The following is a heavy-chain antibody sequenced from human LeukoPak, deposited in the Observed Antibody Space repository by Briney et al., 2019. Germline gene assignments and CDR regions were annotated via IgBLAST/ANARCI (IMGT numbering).Heavy chain of an antibody. CDR1: GVIFSGHA. CDR2: ISDNGGST. CDR3: YISGWTEDIDN. D-gene: IGHD6-19*01. Sequence: PGGSLRLSCSVSGVIFSGHAMHWVRQAPGKGLEYVSGISDNGGSTFYAGSVKGRFTISRDNSKNTVYLQMSSLRDDDTAIYYCYISGWTEDIDNWGQGTLVTVSS. J-gene: IGHJ4*02. V-gene: IGHV3-64D*06.